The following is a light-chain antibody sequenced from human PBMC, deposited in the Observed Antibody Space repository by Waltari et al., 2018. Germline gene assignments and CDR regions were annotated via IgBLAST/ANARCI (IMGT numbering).Light chain of an antibody. CDR3: NSYTFSNTWV. CDR1: ISDIGDYNY. Sequence: QSALTQPASVSGSPGQSITISCTGTISDIGDYNYVSWYQQYPGKAPTLIIFDVNKRSSGVSNRFSGPKAGKTASLTISGLQAEEEADYYCNSYTFSNTWVFGGGTKLTVL. J-gene: IGLJ3*02. V-gene: IGLV2-14*01. CDR2: DVN.